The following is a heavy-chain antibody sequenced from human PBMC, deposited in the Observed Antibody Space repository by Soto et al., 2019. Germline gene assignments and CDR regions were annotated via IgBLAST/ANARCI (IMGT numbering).Heavy chain of an antibody. D-gene: IGHD3-10*01. CDR1: GLTFSNYG. V-gene: IGHV3-33*01. CDR2: IWYDGITK. Sequence: QEQLVESGGGVVQPGTSLRLSCAASGLTFSNYGMHWVRQAPGKGLEWVAVIWYDGITKFYADSVQGRFSISRDNSKNTLSLQMNSLTAEDTAVYFCATVDNYYGSAFWGQGTLVTVSP. J-gene: IGHJ4*02. CDR3: ATVDNYYGSAF.